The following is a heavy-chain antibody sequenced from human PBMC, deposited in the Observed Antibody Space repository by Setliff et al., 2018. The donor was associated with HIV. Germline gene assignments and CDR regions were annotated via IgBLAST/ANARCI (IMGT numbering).Heavy chain of an antibody. D-gene: IGHD6-13*01. CDR1: GFTFSNYW. CDR3: ARDPGSSSFDY. CDR2: INSDGSST. V-gene: IGHV3-74*01. J-gene: IGHJ4*02. Sequence: PGGSLRLSCAASGFTFSNYWMHWVRQAPGEGLVWVSRINSDGSSTSYADSVKGRFTISRDNAKNTLYLQMNSLRAEDTAAYYCARDPGSSSFDYWGQGTPVTVSS.